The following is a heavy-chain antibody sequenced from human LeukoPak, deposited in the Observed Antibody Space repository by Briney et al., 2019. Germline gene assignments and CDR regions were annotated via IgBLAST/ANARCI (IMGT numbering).Heavy chain of an antibody. CDR2: IYTSGST. D-gene: IGHD3-3*01. CDR3: ARAAPYYDFWGGYYTSYGSGSYYFDY. V-gene: IGHV4-61*02. Sequence: SQTLSLTCTVSGGSISSGSYYWSWIRQRAGKGLEWIGRIYTSGSTNYNPSLKSRVTISVDTSKNQFSRKLSSVTAADTAVYYCARAAPYYDFWGGYYTSYGSGSYYFDYWGQGTLVTVSS. J-gene: IGHJ4*02. CDR1: GGSISSGSYY.